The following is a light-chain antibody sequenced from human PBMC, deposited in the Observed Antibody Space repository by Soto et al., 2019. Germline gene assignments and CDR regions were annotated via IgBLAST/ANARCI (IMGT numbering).Light chain of an antibody. CDR1: QSVSRS. V-gene: IGKV1-33*01. CDR3: QHYDNVPLT. J-gene: IGKJ4*01. CDR2: DAT. Sequence: DIKMTPSPSTLSASVGDRVILTCRASQSVSRSLNWYQQKPGKAPKLLIFDATYLQPGVPSRFSGSGSATDVTLNITTLLPEDIATYDGQHYDNVPLTFGGGTKVDIK.